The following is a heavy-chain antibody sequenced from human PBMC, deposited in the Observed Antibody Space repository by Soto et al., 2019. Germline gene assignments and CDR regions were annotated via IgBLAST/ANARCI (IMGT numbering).Heavy chain of an antibody. CDR1: GDSVSSNSAG. J-gene: IGHJ6*03. CDR3: ARGSWDDVSGHYYMDV. CDR2: TYYKSKWFN. V-gene: IGHV6-1*01. Sequence: QVQLQLSGPGLMETSQTLSLTCAISGDSVSSNSAGWNWVRQTPSRVLEWLGRTYYKSKWFNNYAVSVRSRITIHPDTSQNQFSLHLYSVTPEDTAVYFCARGSWDDVSGHYYMDVWGKGTTVTVSS. D-gene: IGHD5-12*01.